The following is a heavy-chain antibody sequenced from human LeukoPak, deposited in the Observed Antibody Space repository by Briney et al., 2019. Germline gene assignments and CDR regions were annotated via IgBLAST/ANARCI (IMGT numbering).Heavy chain of an antibody. Sequence: SETLSLTCTVSGGSISSYYWSWIRQPPGKGLEWIGYIYYSGSTNYNPSLKSRVTISVDTSKNQFSLKLSSVTAADTAVYYCAREGCSSTSCHYAFDIWGQGTMVTVSS. CDR3: AREGCSSTSCHYAFDI. CDR2: IYYSGST. J-gene: IGHJ3*02. V-gene: IGHV4-59*01. CDR1: GGSISSYY. D-gene: IGHD2-2*01.